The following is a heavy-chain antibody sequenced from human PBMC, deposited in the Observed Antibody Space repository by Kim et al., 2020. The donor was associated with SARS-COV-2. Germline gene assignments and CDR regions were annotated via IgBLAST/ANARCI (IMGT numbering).Heavy chain of an antibody. J-gene: IGHJ4*02. V-gene: IGHV4-39*01. D-gene: IGHD2-21*02. CDR1: GGSISSSSSYF. CDR2: ISYSGST. CDR3: ARQNRMSGDPPDGFDY. Sequence: SETLSLICSVSGGSISSSSSYFWGWIRQPPGKGLEWVGSISYSGSTYYNPSLKSRVTISVDTSKNQFSLNLSSVSAADTAVYYCARQNRMSGDPPDGFDYWGQGTLVTVSS.